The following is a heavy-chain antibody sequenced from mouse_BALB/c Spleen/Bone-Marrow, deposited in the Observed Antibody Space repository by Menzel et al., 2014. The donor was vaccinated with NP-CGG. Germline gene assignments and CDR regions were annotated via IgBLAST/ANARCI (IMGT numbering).Heavy chain of an antibody. CDR2: IHYSGTT. D-gene: IGHD1-2*01. Sequence: DVKLQESGPVLVKPSQSLSLTCTVTAYSITSGYGWHWTRQFPGNKLEWMGYIHYSGTTHYNPSLKSRISITRDTSKNQFFLQLNYVTTEDTATYNCAREAGTTARFAYWGQGTLVTVSA. J-gene: IGHJ3*01. V-gene: IGHV3-1*02. CDR1: AYSITSGYG. CDR3: AREAGTTARFAY.